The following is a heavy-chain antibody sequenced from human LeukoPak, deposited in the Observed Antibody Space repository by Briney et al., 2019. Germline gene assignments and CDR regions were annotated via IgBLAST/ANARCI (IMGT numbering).Heavy chain of an antibody. CDR3: ASGTYYYDSSGYYPDAFDI. J-gene: IGHJ3*02. Sequence: AETLSLTCAVYGGSFSGYYWSWVRQPPGKGLEWVGEINHSGSTNYNAALKSRVTISVHPSKNQFSLRLSSVTAADTAVYYCASGTYYYDSSGYYPDAFDIWGQGTMVTVSS. D-gene: IGHD3-22*01. CDR2: INHSGST. CDR1: GGSFSGYY. V-gene: IGHV4-34*01.